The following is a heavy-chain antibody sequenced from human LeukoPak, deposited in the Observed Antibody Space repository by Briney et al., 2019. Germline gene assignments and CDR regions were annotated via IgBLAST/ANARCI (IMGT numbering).Heavy chain of an antibody. D-gene: IGHD6-19*01. V-gene: IGHV3-30*18. J-gene: IGHJ5*02. CDR2: ISYDGSNK. Sequence: EGSLRLSCAASGFTFSSYGMHWVREAPGKGLVWVAVISYDGSNKYYADSVKGRFTISRDNSKNTLYLQMNSLRAEDTAVYYCAKVSIAVAWGQGTLVTVSS. CDR1: GFTFSSYG. CDR3: AKVSIAVA.